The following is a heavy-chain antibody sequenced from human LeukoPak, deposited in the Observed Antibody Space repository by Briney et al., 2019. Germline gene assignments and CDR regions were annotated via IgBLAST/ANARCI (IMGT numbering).Heavy chain of an antibody. CDR2: INHSGST. V-gene: IGHV4-34*01. CDR1: GGSFSGYY. Sequence: PSETLSLTCAVYGGSFSGYYWSWIRQPPGKGLEWIGEINHSGSTNYNPSLKSRVTISVDTSKNQFSLKLSSVTAADTAVYYCARVNYYDSSGYFYYYYGTDVWGQGTTVTVSS. CDR3: ARVNYYDSSGYFYYYYGTDV. J-gene: IGHJ6*02. D-gene: IGHD3-22*01.